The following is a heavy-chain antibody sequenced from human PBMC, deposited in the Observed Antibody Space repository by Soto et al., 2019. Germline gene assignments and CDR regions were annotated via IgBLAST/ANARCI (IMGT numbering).Heavy chain of an antibody. CDR3: ARAIGTVLRFLEWFPYGMDV. V-gene: IGHV3-53*01. D-gene: IGHD3-3*01. CDR1: GFTVSSNY. Sequence: GGSLRLSCAASGFTVSSNYMSWVRQAPGKGLEWVSVIYSGGSTYYADSVKGRFTISRDNSKNTLYLQMNSLRAEDTAVYYCARAIGTVLRFLEWFPYGMDVWVQGTTVTVSS. J-gene: IGHJ6*02. CDR2: IYSGGST.